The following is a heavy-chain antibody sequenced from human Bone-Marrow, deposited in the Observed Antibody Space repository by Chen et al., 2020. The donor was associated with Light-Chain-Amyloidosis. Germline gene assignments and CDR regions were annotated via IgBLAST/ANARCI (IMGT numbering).Heavy chain of an antibody. CDR3: ARRGAVAGIIDY. CDR1: GFTFSSYS. V-gene: IGHV3-21*01. Sequence: EVQLVESGGGLVKPGGSLRLSCAASGFTFSSYSMNWVRQAPGKGLEWVSSISSSSSYIYYADSVKCRFTISRDNAKNSLYLQMNSLRAEDTAVYYCARRGAVAGIIDYWGQGTLVTVSS. J-gene: IGHJ4*02. D-gene: IGHD6-19*01. CDR2: ISSSSSYI.